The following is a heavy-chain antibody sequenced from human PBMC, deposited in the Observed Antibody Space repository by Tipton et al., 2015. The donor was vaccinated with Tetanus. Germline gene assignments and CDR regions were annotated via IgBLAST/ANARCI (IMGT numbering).Heavy chain of an antibody. V-gene: IGHV4-4*07. CDR3: ARDVWRYYDSSGYQDHDAFDI. CDR2: IYTSGST. CDR1: GGSISTYY. J-gene: IGHJ3*02. D-gene: IGHD3-22*01. Sequence: TLSLTCTVSGGSISTYYWSWIRQPAGKGLEWIGRIYTSGSTNYNPSLKRRVTMSVDTSNNQFSLKLSSVTAADTAVYYCARDVWRYYDSSGYQDHDAFDIWGQGTMVTVSP.